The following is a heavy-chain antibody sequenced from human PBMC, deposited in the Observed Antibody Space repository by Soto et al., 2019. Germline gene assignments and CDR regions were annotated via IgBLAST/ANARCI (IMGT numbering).Heavy chain of an antibody. D-gene: IGHD6-19*01. Sequence: GGSLRLSCAASGFTFSSYAMHWVRQAPGKGLEYVSAISSNGGSTYYANSVKGRFTISRDNSKNTLYLQMGGLRAEDMAVYYCASEHDGSGWYGYWGQGTFVTVSS. CDR3: ASEHDGSGWYGY. CDR2: ISSNGGST. J-gene: IGHJ4*02. V-gene: IGHV3-64*01. CDR1: GFTFSSYA.